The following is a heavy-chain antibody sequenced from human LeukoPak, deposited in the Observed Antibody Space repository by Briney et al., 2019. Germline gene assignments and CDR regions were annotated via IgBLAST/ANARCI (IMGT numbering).Heavy chain of an antibody. CDR3: ARGFDIVGVLFDY. V-gene: IGHV3-7*05. CDR1: GFTLSNYW. J-gene: IGHJ4*02. D-gene: IGHD1-26*01. CDR2: IKPDGSDK. Sequence: GGSLRLSCAASGFTLSNYWMSWVRQAPGKGLEWLANIKPDGSDKYYADSVKGRFTISRDNAKNSLSLQMNSLRADDTAVYYCARGFDIVGVLFDYWGQGTLVTVSS.